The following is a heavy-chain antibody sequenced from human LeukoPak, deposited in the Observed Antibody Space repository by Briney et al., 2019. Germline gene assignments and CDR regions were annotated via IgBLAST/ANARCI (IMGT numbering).Heavy chain of an antibody. V-gene: IGHV3-21*01. CDR3: ARDLKYYDSSGFDY. J-gene: IGHJ4*02. CDR2: ISSRSSYI. CDR1: GFTFSSYS. D-gene: IGHD3-22*01. Sequence: GGSLRLSCAASGFTFSSYSMNWVRQAPGKGLEWVSCISSRSSYIYYTDSVKGRFTISRDNAKNSLSLQMNSLRAEDTAAYYCARDLKYYDSSGFDYRGQGTLVTVSS.